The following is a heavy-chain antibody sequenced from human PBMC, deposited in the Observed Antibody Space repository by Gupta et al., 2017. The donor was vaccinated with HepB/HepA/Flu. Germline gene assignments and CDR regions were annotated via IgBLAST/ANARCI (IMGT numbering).Heavy chain of an antibody. CDR1: GGSVISHY. J-gene: IGHJ6*03. CDR3: ARGGDSKGSYYYYMDV. V-gene: IGHV4-59*02. CDR2: IRDNGSN. Sequence: VQLQESGPALVKAWETLSLGYTVSGGSVISHYWSWIRQPPGKGLEWIGFIRDNGSNHYNPSLKGRITISLDTSKNQFSLKLTSVTAADTAVYSCARGGDSKGSYYYYMDVWCEGTAVAVSS. D-gene: IGHD7-27*01.